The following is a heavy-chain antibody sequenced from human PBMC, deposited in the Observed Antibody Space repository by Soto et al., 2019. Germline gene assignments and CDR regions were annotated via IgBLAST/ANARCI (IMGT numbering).Heavy chain of an antibody. CDR1: GGSISSGGYY. D-gene: IGHD3-9*01. CDR2: IYYSGST. J-gene: IGHJ6*02. Sequence: SETLSLTCTVSGGSISSGGYYWSWIRQHPGKGLEWIGYIYYSGSTYYNPSLKSRVTISVDTSKNQFSLKLSSVTAADTAVYYCARSEPYYDILTGYHRGRYYYGMDVWGQGTTVTVSS. CDR3: ARSEPYYDILTGYHRGRYYYGMDV. V-gene: IGHV4-31*03.